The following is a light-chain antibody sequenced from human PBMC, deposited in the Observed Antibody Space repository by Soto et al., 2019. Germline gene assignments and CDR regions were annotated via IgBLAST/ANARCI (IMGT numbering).Light chain of an antibody. J-gene: IGLJ2*01. Sequence: QSALTQPRSVSGSPGQSVTISCTGTSSDVGGYNYVSWYQQHPGKAPKLMIYDVSKRPSGVSDRFSGSKSGNTASLTISGLQAEDEADYYCCSYAGSYTPVVFGGGTKLTV. V-gene: IGLV2-11*01. CDR3: CSYAGSYTPVV. CDR2: DVS. CDR1: SSDVGGYNY.